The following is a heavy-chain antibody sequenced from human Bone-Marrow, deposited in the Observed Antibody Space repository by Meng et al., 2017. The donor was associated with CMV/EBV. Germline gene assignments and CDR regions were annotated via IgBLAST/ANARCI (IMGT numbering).Heavy chain of an antibody. CDR3: ARGRGYANNFDY. J-gene: IGHJ4*02. CDR2: IYYSGST. CDR1: GGSISSGGYY. V-gene: IGHV4-31*03. D-gene: IGHD6-25*01. Sequence: LRLSCTVSGGSISSGGYYWSWIRQHPGKGLEWIGYIYYSGSTYYNPSLKSRVTISVDTSKNQFSLKLSSVTAADTAVYYCARGRGYANNFDYWGQGTLVTVSS.